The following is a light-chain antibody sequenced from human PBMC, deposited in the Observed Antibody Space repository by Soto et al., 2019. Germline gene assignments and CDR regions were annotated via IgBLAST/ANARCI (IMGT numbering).Light chain of an antibody. Sequence: QSALTHPVSVSGSPGQSITISCTGSSSDVGGYNYVSWYQQHPGKAPKLMIYEVSNRPSGVSNRFSGSKSGNTASLTISGLQAEDAADYYCSSYTSNSTLVFGGGTKLTVL. CDR2: EVS. CDR1: SSDVGGYNY. V-gene: IGLV2-14*01. J-gene: IGLJ2*01. CDR3: SSYTSNSTLV.